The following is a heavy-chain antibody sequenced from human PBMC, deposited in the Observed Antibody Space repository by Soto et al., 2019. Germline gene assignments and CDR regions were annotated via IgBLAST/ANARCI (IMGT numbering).Heavy chain of an antibody. CDR1: GYSFTSYG. CDR3: AKSKSLRAVRGSSFYS. V-gene: IGHV1-18*01. J-gene: IGHJ5*02. D-gene: IGHD1-26*01. CDR2: ISAYNGNT. Sequence: ASVKVSCKASGYSFTSYGISWVRQAPGQGLEWMGWISAYNGNTNYAQSLQGRVTMTTDTSTTTAYMELRSLKSDDTAVYYCAKSKSLRAVRGSSFYSWGQGALVPVAS.